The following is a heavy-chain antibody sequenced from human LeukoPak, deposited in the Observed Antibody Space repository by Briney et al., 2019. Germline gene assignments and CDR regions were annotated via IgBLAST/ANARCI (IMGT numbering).Heavy chain of an antibody. J-gene: IGHJ3*02. D-gene: IGHD3-3*01. CDR1: GGTFSSYA. CDR2: IIPIFGTA. V-gene: IGHV1-69*05. CDR3: ARERANDFWSGYYIHDAFNI. Sequence: PVKVSCKASGGTFSSYAISWVRQAPGQGLEWMGGIIPIFGTANYAQKFQGRVTITTDESTSTAYMELSSLRSEDTAVYYCARERANDFWSGYYIHDAFNIWGQGTMVTVSS.